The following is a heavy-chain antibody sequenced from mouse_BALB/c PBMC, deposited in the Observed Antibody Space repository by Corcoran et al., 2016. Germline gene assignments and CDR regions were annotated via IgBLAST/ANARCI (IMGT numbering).Heavy chain of an antibody. Sequence: QVQLPQSGAELMKPGASVKISCKATGYTLSSYWIEWVKQRPGHGLEWIGEILPGTGRTNYNEMFKGKATFTADTSSNTAYMQLSSLTSEDSAVYYCARYYRYDFDYWGQGTTLTVSS. J-gene: IGHJ2*01. V-gene: IGHV1-9*01. CDR2: ILPGTGRT. CDR3: ARYYRYDFDY. CDR1: GYTLSSYW. D-gene: IGHD2-14*01.